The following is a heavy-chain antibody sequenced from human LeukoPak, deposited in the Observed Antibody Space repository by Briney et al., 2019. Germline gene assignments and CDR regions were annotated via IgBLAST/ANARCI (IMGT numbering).Heavy chain of an antibody. CDR2: ISRTNTYT. D-gene: IGHD2-15*01. Sequence: PGGSLRLSCAASGFPFSDYYMSWIRQAPGKGLECISYISRTNTYTQYAKSVKGRFTISRDNAKNSLYLQMNSLRAEDTAVYYCARVKRLADIEVVVENWFDPWGQGTLVTVSS. CDR1: GFPFSDYY. CDR3: ARVKRLADIEVVVENWFDP. J-gene: IGHJ5*02. V-gene: IGHV3-11*06.